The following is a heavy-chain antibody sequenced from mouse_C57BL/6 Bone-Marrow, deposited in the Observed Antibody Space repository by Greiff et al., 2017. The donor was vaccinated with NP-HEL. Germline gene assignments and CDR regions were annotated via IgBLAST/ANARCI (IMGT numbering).Heavy chain of an antibody. CDR2: INPYNGGT. V-gene: IGHV1-19*01. CDR1: GYTFTDYY. D-gene: IGHD1-1*01. CDR3: ASYYGSSYNYAMDY. Sequence: EVQRVESGPVLVKPGASVKMSCKASGYTFTDYYMNWVKQSHGKSLEWIGVINPYNGGTSYNQKFKGKATLTVDKSSSTAYMELNSLTSEDSAVYYCASYYGSSYNYAMDYWGQGTSVTVSS. J-gene: IGHJ4*01.